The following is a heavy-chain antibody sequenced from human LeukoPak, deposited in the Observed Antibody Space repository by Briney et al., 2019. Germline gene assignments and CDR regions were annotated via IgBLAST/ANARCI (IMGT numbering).Heavy chain of an antibody. V-gene: IGHV1-2*02. CDR3: ARGGGIVATSLFI. CDR1: GYTFTGYY. D-gene: IGHD5-12*01. Sequence: GASVKASCKASGYTFTGYYMHWVRQAPGQGLEWMGWINPNSGGTNYAQKFQGRVTMTRDTSISTAYMELSRLRSDDTAVYYCARGGGIVATSLFIWGQGTLVTVSS. CDR2: INPNSGGT. J-gene: IGHJ4*02.